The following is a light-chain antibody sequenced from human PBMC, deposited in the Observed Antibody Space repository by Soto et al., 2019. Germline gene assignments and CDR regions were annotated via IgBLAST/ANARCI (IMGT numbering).Light chain of an antibody. Sequence: DVVMTQSPLSLPVTLGQPASISCRSSQSLVYSDGNTYLNWFQQRPGQSPRRLIYKISNRDSGVPDRFSGSGSGTDFTLKISRVAAEDIGVYYCMQGTHWPPMYTFGQGTKLEIK. CDR1: QSLVYSDGNTY. CDR2: KIS. CDR3: MQGTHWPPMYT. J-gene: IGKJ2*01. V-gene: IGKV2-30*01.